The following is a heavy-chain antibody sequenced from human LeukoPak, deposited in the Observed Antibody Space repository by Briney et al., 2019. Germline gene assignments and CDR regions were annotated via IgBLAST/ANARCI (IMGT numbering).Heavy chain of an antibody. CDR3: AKVNYYESSGYYDY. Sequence: GGSLRLSCAASGFTFNTYTMNWVRQAPGKGLEWVSYISGSSGIIDYADSVRGRFTISRDNAKNTLYLQMNSLRAEDTAVYYCAKVNYYESSGYYDYWGQGTLVTVSS. D-gene: IGHD3-22*01. V-gene: IGHV3-48*01. J-gene: IGHJ4*02. CDR2: ISGSSGII. CDR1: GFTFNTYT.